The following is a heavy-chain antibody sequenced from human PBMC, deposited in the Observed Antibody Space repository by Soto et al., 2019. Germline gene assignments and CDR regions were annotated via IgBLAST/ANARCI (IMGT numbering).Heavy chain of an antibody. J-gene: IGHJ5*02. V-gene: IGHV4-31*03. D-gene: IGHD6-6*01. CDR2: IYYNGNT. CDR3: AGGSSKSWFDP. Sequence: TLSLTCTVSGGSISSGGYYWSWIRQHPGKGLEWIGYIYYNGNTYYNPSLKSRITISLDTSKNQFSLKLTSVTAADTAVYYCAGGSSKSWFDPWGQGTLVTVSS. CDR1: GGSISSGGYY.